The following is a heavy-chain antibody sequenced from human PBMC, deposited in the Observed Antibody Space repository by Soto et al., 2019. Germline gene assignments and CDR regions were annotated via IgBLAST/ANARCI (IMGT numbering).Heavy chain of an antibody. V-gene: IGHV1-69*01. J-gene: IGHJ2*01. CDR2: IIPIFGTA. CDR3: ARGRYSYRPYWYFDL. CDR1: GGTFSSYA. D-gene: IGHD5-18*01. Sequence: QVQLVQSGAEVKKPGSSVKVSCKASGGTFSSYAISWVRQAPGQGLEWMGGIIPIFGTANYAQKFQGRVTITADESTSTADMELSSLRSEDTAVYYCARGRYSYRPYWYFDLWGRGTLVTVSS.